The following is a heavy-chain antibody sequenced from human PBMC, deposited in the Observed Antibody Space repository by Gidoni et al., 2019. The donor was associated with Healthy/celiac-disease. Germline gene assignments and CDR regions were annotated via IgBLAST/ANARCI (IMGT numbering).Heavy chain of an antibody. D-gene: IGHD3-22*01. CDR3: AKDGGYYDSSGYWDDAFDI. V-gene: IGHV3-23*01. Sequence: AASGFTFSSYAMSWVRQAPGKGLEWVSAISGSGGSTSYADSVKGRVTISRDNSKNTLYLQMNSLRAEDTAVYYCAKDGGYYDSSGYWDDAFDIWGQGTMVTVSS. J-gene: IGHJ3*02. CDR1: GFTFSSYA. CDR2: ISGSGGST.